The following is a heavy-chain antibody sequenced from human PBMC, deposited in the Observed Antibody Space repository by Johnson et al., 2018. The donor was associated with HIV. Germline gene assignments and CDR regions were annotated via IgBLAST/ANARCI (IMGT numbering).Heavy chain of an antibody. Sequence: QVQLVESGGGVVQPGRSLRLSCAASGFTFSSYGMHWVRQAPGKGLEWVAVISYDGSNKYYTDSVKGRFTISRDNAKNSLYLQMNSLRAEDTAVYYCARDNYYDSSGYYSNDAFDIWGQGTMVTVSS. CDR1: GFTFSSYG. CDR3: ARDNYYDSSGYYSNDAFDI. J-gene: IGHJ3*02. CDR2: ISYDGSNK. V-gene: IGHV3-30*03. D-gene: IGHD3-22*01.